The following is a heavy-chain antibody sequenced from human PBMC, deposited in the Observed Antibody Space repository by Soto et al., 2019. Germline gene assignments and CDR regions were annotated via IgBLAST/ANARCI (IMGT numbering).Heavy chain of an antibody. Sequence: QVQLVQSGAEVKKPGSSVKVSCKASGGTFSSYAISWVRQAPGQGLEWTGGIIPIFGTANYAQKFQGRVTITAEECTSTAYMELSSLRSEDTDVYYCARVGGDSSGYSNPSRIGYFDLWGRGTQVTVSS. CDR3: ARVGGDSSGYSNPSRIGYFDL. V-gene: IGHV1-69*01. CDR1: GGTFSSYA. J-gene: IGHJ2*01. D-gene: IGHD3-22*01. CDR2: IIPIFGTA.